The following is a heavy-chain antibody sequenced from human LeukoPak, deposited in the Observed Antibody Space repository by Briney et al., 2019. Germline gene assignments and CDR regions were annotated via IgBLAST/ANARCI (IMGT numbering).Heavy chain of an antibody. CDR3: ARVLHNRNYDGSTYYGY. CDR2: ISYDGSNK. D-gene: IGHD3-22*01. CDR1: GFTFSSYA. V-gene: IGHV3-30*04. J-gene: IGHJ4*02. Sequence: GRSLRLSCAASGFTFSSYATHWVRQAPGKGLEWVAVISYDGSNKYYADSVKDRFTISRDNAKNSLYLQMNSLRAEDTAAYYCARVLHNRNYDGSTYYGYWGQGTLVTVSS.